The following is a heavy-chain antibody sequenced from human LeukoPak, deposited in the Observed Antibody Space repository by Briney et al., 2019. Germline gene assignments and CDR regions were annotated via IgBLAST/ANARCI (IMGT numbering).Heavy chain of an antibody. D-gene: IGHD3-10*01. CDR2: INHSGST. CDR3: ARRPGPFDY. V-gene: IGHV4-34*01. Sequence: SETLSFTCAVYGGSFSGYYWSWIRQPPGKGLEWIGEINHSGSTNYNPSLKSRVTISVDTSKNQFSLKLSSVTAADTAVYYCARRPGPFDYWGQGTLVTVSS. CDR1: GGSFSGYY. J-gene: IGHJ4*02.